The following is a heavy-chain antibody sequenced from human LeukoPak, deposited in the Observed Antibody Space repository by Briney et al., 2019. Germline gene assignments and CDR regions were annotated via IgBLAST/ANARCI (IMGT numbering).Heavy chain of an antibody. D-gene: IGHD3-3*01. CDR1: GYTFTGCY. CDR3: ARGSDFWSGKPLYFFDH. Sequence: ASVKVSCKASGYTFTGCYIHWIRQAPGQGLEWMGWIHPNSGGTNYAPKFQGRVTMTRDTSISTSYMELSRLRSHDTAMYFCARGSDFWSGKPLYFFDHWGQGTLVPVSS. V-gene: IGHV1-2*02. J-gene: IGHJ4*02. CDR2: IHPNSGGT.